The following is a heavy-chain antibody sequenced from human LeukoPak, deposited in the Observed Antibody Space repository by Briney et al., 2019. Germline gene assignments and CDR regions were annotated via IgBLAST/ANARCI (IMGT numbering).Heavy chain of an antibody. V-gene: IGHV5-51*01. CDR1: GYSFTSYW. J-gene: IGHJ4*02. CDR2: IYPGDSDT. CDR3: ARRPYYYDSSGYYLFDY. D-gene: IGHD3-22*01. Sequence: GESLKISCKGSGYSFTSYWIGWVRPMPGKGLEWMGIIYPGDSDTRYSPSFQGQVTISADKSISTAYLQWSSLKASDTAMYYCARRPYYYDSSGYYLFDYWGQGTLVTVSS.